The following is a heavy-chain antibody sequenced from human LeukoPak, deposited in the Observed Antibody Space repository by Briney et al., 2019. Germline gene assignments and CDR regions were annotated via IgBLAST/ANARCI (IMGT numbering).Heavy chain of an antibody. CDR1: GYSFTSYW. CDR3: ARRLGYCSGGTCYFDY. V-gene: IGHV5-51*01. CDR2: IYPGDSGT. Sequence: GESLKISCKGSGYSFTSYWIGWVRQMPGKGLEWMGIIYPGDSGTRYSPSFQGQVTISADKSISTAYLQWSSLKASDTAMYYCARRLGYCSGGTCYFDYWGQGTLVTVPS. D-gene: IGHD2-15*01. J-gene: IGHJ4*02.